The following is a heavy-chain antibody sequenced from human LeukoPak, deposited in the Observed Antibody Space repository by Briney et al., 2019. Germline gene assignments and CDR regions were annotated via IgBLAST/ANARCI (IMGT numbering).Heavy chain of an antibody. D-gene: IGHD6-13*01. Sequence: ASVKVSCKASGYTFTGYYMHWVRQAPGQGLEWMGWINPNSGGTNYAQKFQGRVTMTRDTSISTAYMELSSLRSDDTAVYYCGKDQSSGFGSSLPTDYWGQGTLVTVSS. J-gene: IGHJ4*02. CDR3: GKDQSSGFGSSLPTDY. CDR1: GYTFTGYY. CDR2: INPNSGGT. V-gene: IGHV1-2*02.